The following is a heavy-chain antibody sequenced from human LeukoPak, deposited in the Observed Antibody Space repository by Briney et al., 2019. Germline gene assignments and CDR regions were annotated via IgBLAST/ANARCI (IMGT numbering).Heavy chain of an antibody. Sequence: PSETLSLTCTVSGGSISSSSYYWGWIRQPPGKGLEWIGSIYYSGSTYYNPSLKSRVTISVDTSKSQFSLKLSYVTAADTAVYYCARLTHGMDVWGQGTTVTVSS. CDR1: GGSISSSSYY. CDR3: ARLTHGMDV. V-gene: IGHV4-39*01. D-gene: IGHD3-9*01. J-gene: IGHJ6*02. CDR2: IYYSGST.